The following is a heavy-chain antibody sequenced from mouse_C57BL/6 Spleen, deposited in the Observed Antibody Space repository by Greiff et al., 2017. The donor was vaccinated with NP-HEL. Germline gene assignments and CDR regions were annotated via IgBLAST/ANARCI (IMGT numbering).Heavy chain of an antibody. V-gene: IGHV14-2*01. D-gene: IGHD6-1*01. J-gene: IGHJ2*01. Sequence: EVQLQQPGAELVKPGASVKLSCKASGYTFTSYWMHWVKQRPGRGLEWIGRIDPEDGETKYAPKFQGKATITADTSSNTAYLQLSSLTSEDTAVYYCASGASYFDYWGQGTTLTVSS. CDR3: ASGASYFDY. CDR1: GYTFTSYW. CDR2: IDPEDGET.